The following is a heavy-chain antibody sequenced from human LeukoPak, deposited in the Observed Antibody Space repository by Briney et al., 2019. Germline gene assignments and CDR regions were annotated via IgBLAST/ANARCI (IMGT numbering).Heavy chain of an antibody. CDR2: IYPGDSDT. Sequence: GESLKISCRGSGYSFSNYWIAWVRQTPDQGLEWMGMIYPGDSDTRYRPSFQGQVTISADKSISTAYLQWSSLKASDTAMYYCAGSSGYYCFEYWGQGTLVTVSS. D-gene: IGHD5-12*01. CDR1: GYSFSNYW. CDR3: AGSSGYYCFEY. V-gene: IGHV5-51*01. J-gene: IGHJ4*02.